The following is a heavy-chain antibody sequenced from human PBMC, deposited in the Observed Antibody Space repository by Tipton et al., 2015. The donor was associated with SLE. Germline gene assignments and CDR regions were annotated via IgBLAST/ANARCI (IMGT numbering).Heavy chain of an antibody. CDR1: GGSISSYY. CDR2: IYYSGST. J-gene: IGHJ4*02. D-gene: IGHD1-26*01. V-gene: IGHV4-59*08. CDR3: ARQGGSNYGYFDY. Sequence: TLSLTCAVSGGSISSYYWSWIRQPPGKGLEWIGYIYYSGSTNYNPSLKSRVTTSVDPAKNQFSLKLTSVTAADTAVYYCARQGGSNYGYFDYWGQGTLVTVSS.